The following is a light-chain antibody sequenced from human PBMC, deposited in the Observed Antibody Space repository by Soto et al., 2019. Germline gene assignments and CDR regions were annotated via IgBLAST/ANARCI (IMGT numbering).Light chain of an antibody. Sequence: VMSLCLPTLPLTHGERATLSCRASQIVSSYLAWYQQKPGQAPRLLIYDASNRATGIPARFSGSGSGTDFTLTISRLEPGDFAVYYCQQFSSYPLTFGRGTQVDI. V-gene: IGKV3-11*01. CDR2: DAS. CDR3: QQFSSYPLT. J-gene: IGKJ4*01. CDR1: QIVSSY.